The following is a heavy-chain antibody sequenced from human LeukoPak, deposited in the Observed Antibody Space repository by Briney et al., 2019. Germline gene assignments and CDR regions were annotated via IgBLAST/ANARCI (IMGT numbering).Heavy chain of an antibody. D-gene: IGHD1-26*01. Sequence: GGSLRLPCAASGFTFSDYYMSWVRQAPGKGLEWVSYISSSGGYTTYADSVKGRFTISRDNAKNSLYLQMNSLRAEDTAVYYCARSRASGSLNQYYSDYWGQGTLVTVSS. V-gene: IGHV3-11*06. CDR3: ARSRASGSLNQYYSDY. CDR1: GFTFSDYY. CDR2: ISSSGGYT. J-gene: IGHJ4*02.